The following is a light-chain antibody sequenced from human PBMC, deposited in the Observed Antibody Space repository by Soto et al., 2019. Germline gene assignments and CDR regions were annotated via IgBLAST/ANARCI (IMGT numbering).Light chain of an antibody. CDR2: EVN. CDR1: SSDVGGDNY. V-gene: IGLV2-8*01. J-gene: IGLJ1*01. Sequence: QSALTQPPSASGSPGQSVTSSCTGTSSDVGGDNYVSWYQQHPGKAPKLMIYEVNKRPSGVPDRFSGSKSGNTASLTVSGLQAEDEADYYCTSYAGGNNVFGTGTKLTVL. CDR3: TSYAGGNNV.